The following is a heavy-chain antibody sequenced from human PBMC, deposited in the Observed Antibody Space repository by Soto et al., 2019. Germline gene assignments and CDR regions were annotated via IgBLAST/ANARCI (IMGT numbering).Heavy chain of an antibody. Sequence: EVQLLESGGGLVQPGGSLRLSCAASGFTFSSYAMSWVRQAPGKGLEWVSAISGSGGSTYYADSVKGRFTISRDNSKNTLYMQMNSLRAEDTAVYYCAKGGYDPRGGGMDVWGQGTTVTVSS. CDR2: ISGSGGST. CDR3: AKGGYDPRGGGMDV. D-gene: IGHD3-3*01. J-gene: IGHJ6*02. V-gene: IGHV3-23*01. CDR1: GFTFSSYA.